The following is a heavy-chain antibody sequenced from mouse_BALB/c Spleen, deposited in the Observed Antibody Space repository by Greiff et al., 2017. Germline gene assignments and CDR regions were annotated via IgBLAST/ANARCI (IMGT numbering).Heavy chain of an antibody. Sequence: EVKVEESGPSLVKPSQTLSLTCSVTGDSITSGYWNWIRKFPGNKLEYMGYISYSGSTYYNPSLKSRISITRDTSKNQYYLQLNSVTTEDTATYYCASRSTMITTGYFDYWGQGTTLTVSS. CDR3: ASRSTMITTGYFDY. CDR2: ISYSGST. J-gene: IGHJ2*01. CDR1: GDSITSGY. V-gene: IGHV3-8*02. D-gene: IGHD2-4*01.